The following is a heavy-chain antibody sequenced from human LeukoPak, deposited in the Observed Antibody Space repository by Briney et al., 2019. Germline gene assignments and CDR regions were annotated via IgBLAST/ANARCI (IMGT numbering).Heavy chain of an antibody. Sequence: GGSLRLSCAASGFTVSSNYMSWVRQAPGKGLEWVSVIYSGGSTYYADSVKGRFTISRDNSKNTLYLQMNSLRAEDTAVYYCVYTGPYYYDSSGYYKWGQGTLVTVSS. CDR3: VYTGPYYYDSSGYYK. CDR2: IYSGGST. CDR1: GFTVSSNY. D-gene: IGHD3-22*01. J-gene: IGHJ4*02. V-gene: IGHV3-53*01.